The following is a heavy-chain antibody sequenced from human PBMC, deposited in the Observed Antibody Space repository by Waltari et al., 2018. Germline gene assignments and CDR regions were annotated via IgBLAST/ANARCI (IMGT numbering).Heavy chain of an antibody. J-gene: IGHJ4*02. D-gene: IGHD6-6*01. CDR1: GYTFTSYG. V-gene: IGHV1-18*01. CDR3: ARDSVIAARGDFDY. Sequence: VKVSCKASGYTFTSYGISWVRQAPGQGLEWMGWISAYNGNTNYAQKLQGRVTMTTDTSTSTAYMELRSLRSDDTAVYYCARDSVIAARGDFDYWGQGTLVTVSS. CDR2: ISAYNGNT.